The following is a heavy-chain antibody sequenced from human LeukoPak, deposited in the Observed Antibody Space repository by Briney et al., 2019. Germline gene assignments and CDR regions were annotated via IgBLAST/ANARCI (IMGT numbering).Heavy chain of an antibody. CDR3: ARADSITMIVSGFDY. Sequence: SETLSLTCTVSGGSISSYYWSWIRQPPGKGLEWIGYIYYSGSTNYNPSLKSRVTISVDTSKNQFSLKLSSVTAADTAVYYCARADSITMIVSGFDYWGQGTLVTVSS. CDR2: IYYSGST. J-gene: IGHJ4*02. D-gene: IGHD3-22*01. CDR1: GGSISSYY. V-gene: IGHV4-59*01.